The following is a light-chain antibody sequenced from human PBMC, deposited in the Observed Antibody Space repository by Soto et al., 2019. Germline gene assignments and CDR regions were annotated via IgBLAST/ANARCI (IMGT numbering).Light chain of an antibody. V-gene: IGKV3-20*01. CDR1: QSVSSTY. CDR2: GAS. CDR3: QQYNNWPRT. Sequence: EIVLTQSPGTLSLSPGERATLSCRASQSVSSTYLAWYQHKPGQAPRLLIYGASSRATGIPDRFSGSGSGTDFTLIINSLQSEDFAVYYCQQYNNWPRTFGQGTKVEIK. J-gene: IGKJ1*01.